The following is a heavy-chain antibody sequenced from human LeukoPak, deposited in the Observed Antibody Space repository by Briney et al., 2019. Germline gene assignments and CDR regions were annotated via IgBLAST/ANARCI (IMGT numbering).Heavy chain of an antibody. D-gene: IGHD3-9*01. J-gene: IGHJ4*02. CDR3: ARDHRSGDYDTLTGYWNY. CDR2: ISAYNGNT. Sequence: ASVKVSCKASGYTFTSYGISWVRQAPGQGLEWMGWISAYNGNTNYAQKLQGRVTMTTDTSTSTAYMELRSLRSDDTAVYYCARDHRSGDYDTLTGYWNYWGQGTLVTVSS. CDR1: GYTFTSYG. V-gene: IGHV1-18*01.